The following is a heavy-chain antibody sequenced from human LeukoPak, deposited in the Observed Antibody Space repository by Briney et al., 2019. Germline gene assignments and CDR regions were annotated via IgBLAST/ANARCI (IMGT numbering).Heavy chain of an antibody. J-gene: IGHJ6*02. CDR3: ARGGGLDV. V-gene: IGHV3-7*03. D-gene: IGHD3-16*01. Sequence: GGSLRLSCAASGFTFSSYWMNWARKAPGKGLEWVASVNHNGNVNYYVDSVKGRFTISRDNAKNSLYLQMSNLRAEDTAVYFCARGGGLDVWGQGATVTVSS. CDR1: GFTFSSYW. CDR2: VNHNGNVN.